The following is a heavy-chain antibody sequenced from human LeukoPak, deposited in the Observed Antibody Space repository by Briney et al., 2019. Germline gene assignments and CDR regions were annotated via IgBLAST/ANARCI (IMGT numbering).Heavy chain of an antibody. D-gene: IGHD1-26*01. CDR2: ISGSGGST. V-gene: IGHV3-23*01. Sequence: GGSLRLSCAASGFTFSSYAMSWVRQAPGKGLEWVSAISGSGGSTYYADSVKGRFTISRDNSKNTLYLQMNSLRAEDTAIYYCAKVRKWELLGYFDYWGQGTLVTVSS. CDR1: GFTFSSYA. J-gene: IGHJ4*02. CDR3: AKVRKWELLGYFDY.